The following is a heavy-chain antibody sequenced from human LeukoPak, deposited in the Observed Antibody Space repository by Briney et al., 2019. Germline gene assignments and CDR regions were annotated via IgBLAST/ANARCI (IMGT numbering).Heavy chain of an antibody. Sequence: PGGSLRLSCAASGFTFSSYSMNWVRQAPGKGLEWVSSISSSSSYIYYADSVKGRFTISRDNAKNSLYLQMNSLRAEDTAVYYCARSPISGYWYFDLWGRGTLVTVSS. J-gene: IGHJ2*01. CDR1: GFTFSSYS. CDR2: ISSSSSYI. CDR3: ARSPISGYWYFDL. V-gene: IGHV3-21*01. D-gene: IGHD3-10*01.